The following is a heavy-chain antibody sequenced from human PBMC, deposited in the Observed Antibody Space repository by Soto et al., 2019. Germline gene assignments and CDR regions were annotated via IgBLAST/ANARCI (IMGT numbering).Heavy chain of an antibody. CDR2: MNPNSGNT. D-gene: IGHD2-15*01. Sequence: QVQLVQSGAEVKKPGASVKVSCKASGYTFTSYDINWVRQATGQGLEWMGWMNPNSGNTGYAQQFQGRVTMTRNTSISTAYMELSSLRSEDTAVYYCAREYCSGGSCYGSGWFDPWGQGTLVTVSS. J-gene: IGHJ5*02. CDR3: AREYCSGGSCYGSGWFDP. V-gene: IGHV1-8*01. CDR1: GYTFTSYD.